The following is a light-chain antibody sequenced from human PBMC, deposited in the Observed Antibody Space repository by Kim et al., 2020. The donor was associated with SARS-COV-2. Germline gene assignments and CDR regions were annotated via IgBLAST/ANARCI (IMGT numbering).Light chain of an antibody. Sequence: PGKSIPISCTGTSSDVGGYNYVSWYQQHPGKAPKLMIYDVSNRPSGVSNRFSGSKSGNTASLTISGLQAEDEADYYCSSYTSSSVVFGGGTQLTVL. CDR1: SSDVGGYNY. J-gene: IGLJ2*01. CDR3: SSYTSSSVV. CDR2: DVS. V-gene: IGLV2-14*03.